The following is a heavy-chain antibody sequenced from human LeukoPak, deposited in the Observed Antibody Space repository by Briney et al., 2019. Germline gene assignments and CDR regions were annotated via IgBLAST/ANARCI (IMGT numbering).Heavy chain of an antibody. V-gene: IGHV3-74*01. CDR2: IINDGSYT. CDR3: VRDLGGRSGH. J-gene: IGHJ4*02. CDR1: GFTFSPVW. D-gene: IGHD1-26*01. Sequence: GGSLRLSCAASGFTFSPVWMHWVRQAPGKGLMWVSHIINDGSYTTYADSVKGRSTIFRDNAKNTLYLQMNSLRAEDTAVYYCVRDLGGRSGHWGQGTLVTVSS.